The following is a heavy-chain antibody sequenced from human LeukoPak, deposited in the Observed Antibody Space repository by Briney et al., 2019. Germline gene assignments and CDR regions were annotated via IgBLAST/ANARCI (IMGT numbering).Heavy chain of an antibody. D-gene: IGHD1-26*01. Sequence: GGSLRLSCAASGFTFSSYGMHWVRQAPGKGLEWVAVISYDGSNKYYADSVKGRFTISRDNSKNTLYLQMNSLRAEDTAVYYWANDLGGASMDVWGQGTTVTVSS. CDR1: GFTFSSYG. V-gene: IGHV3-30*18. CDR2: ISYDGSNK. J-gene: IGHJ6*02. CDR3: ANDLGGASMDV.